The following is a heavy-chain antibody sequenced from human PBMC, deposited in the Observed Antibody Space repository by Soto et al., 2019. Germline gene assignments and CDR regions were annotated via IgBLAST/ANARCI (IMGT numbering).Heavy chain of an antibody. V-gene: IGHV3-23*01. CDR1: GSTYNSA. J-gene: IGHJ4*02. CDR2: ISGSGSGT. D-gene: IGHD3-16*01. Sequence: GGSLRLSCVASGSTYNSAMTWVRQAPGKGLEWVSSISGSGSGTYYAESLKGRFTISRDNSRNMVYLQMTSLRVDDTAVYYCAKNLVWGQLELWGQGTLVTVSS. CDR3: AKNLVWGQLEL.